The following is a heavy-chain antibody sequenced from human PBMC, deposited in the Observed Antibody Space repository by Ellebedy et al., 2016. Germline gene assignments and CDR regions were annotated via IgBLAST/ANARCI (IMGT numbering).Heavy chain of an antibody. CDR1: GLNFNTFL. CDR2: ISAGADIT. V-gene: IGHV3-23*01. D-gene: IGHD4-17*01. Sequence: GESLKISXTASGLNFNTFLMSWVRQAPGKGLEWVSTISAGADITRLADSVKGRFTISRDSSKNSVYLRMNNLRVEDTAVYYCRQGHYADLWGQGTLVTVSS. CDR3: RQGHYADL. J-gene: IGHJ4*02.